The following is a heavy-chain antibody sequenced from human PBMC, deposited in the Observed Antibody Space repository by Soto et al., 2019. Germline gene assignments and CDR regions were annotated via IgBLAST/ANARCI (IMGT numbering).Heavy chain of an antibody. J-gene: IGHJ4*02. CDR2: IIPIFGTA. V-gene: IGHV1-69*12. CDR3: ATSEFDYGDYVGFDY. Sequence: QVQLVQSGAEVKKPGSSVKVSCKASGGTFSSYAISWVRKAPGQGLEWMGGIIPIFGTANYAQKFQGRVTITADESTSTAYMELSSLRSEDTAVYYCATSEFDYGDYVGFDYWGQGTLVTVSS. D-gene: IGHD4-17*01. CDR1: GGTFSSYA.